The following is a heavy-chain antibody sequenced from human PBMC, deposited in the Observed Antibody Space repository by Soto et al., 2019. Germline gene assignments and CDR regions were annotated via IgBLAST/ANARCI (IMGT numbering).Heavy chain of an antibody. CDR2: INAGNGNT. J-gene: IGHJ5*02. V-gene: IGHV1-3*01. CDR3: ARDPNGITIFGVVIIGNWFAP. Sequence: ASVKVSCKASGYTFTSYAMHWVRQAPGQRLEWMGWINAGNGNTKYSQKFQGRVTITRDTSASTAYMELSSLRSEDTAVYYCARDPNGITIFGVVIIGNWFAPWGQGTLVTVSS. D-gene: IGHD3-3*01. CDR1: GYTFTSYA.